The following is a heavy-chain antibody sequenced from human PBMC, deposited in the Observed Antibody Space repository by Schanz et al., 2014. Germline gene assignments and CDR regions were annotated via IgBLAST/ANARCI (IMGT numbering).Heavy chain of an antibody. Sequence: QVLLVQSGAEVKKPGASVKVSCKASGYMFIGYYVHWVRQAPGQGLEWMGRVRPYSGDTNYAQMFQGRVTMTTDTSISTAYMELSRLTSDDTAVFFCARENTAVAGMPRVMDVWGQGTTVTVTS. CDR1: GYMFIGYY. V-gene: IGHV1-2*06. D-gene: IGHD6-19*01. CDR3: ARENTAVAGMPRVMDV. CDR2: VRPYSGDT. J-gene: IGHJ6*02.